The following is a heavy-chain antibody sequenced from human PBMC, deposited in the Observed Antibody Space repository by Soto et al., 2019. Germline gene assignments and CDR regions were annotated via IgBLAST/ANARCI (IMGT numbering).Heavy chain of an antibody. D-gene: IGHD6-25*01. CDR1: GFTFGNYW. V-gene: IGHV3-7*05. CDR2: IKGDGSAK. J-gene: IGHJ3*02. CDR3: ARDVSPGSSGYYLYAFDI. Sequence: EVQLVESGGGLVQPGGSLRLSCAASGFTFGNYWMTWVRQAPGKGLEWVANIKGDGSAKSYLDSVRGRFTVSRDNAENSLVLQMKILRAEDTALYYCARDVSPGSSGYYLYAFDIWGQGTRVTVS.